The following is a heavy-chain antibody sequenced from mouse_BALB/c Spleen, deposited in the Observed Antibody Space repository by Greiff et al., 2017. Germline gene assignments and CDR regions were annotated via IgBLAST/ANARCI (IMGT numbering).Heavy chain of an antibody. CDR2: IRNKANGYTT. J-gene: IGHJ2*01. CDR3: ARDNGPYYFDY. CDR1: GFTFTDYY. Sequence: EVMLVESGGGLVQPGGSLRLSCATSGFTFTDYYMSWVRQPPGKALEWLCFIRNKANGYTTEYSASVKGRFTISRDNSHSILYLQMNTLRAEDSATYYCARDNGPYYFDYWGQGTTLTVSS. V-gene: IGHV7-3*02.